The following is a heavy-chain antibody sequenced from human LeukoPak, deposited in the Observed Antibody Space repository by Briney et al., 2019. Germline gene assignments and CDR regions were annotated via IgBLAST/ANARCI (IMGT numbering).Heavy chain of an antibody. V-gene: IGHV1-2*02. D-gene: IGHD2-15*01. J-gene: IGHJ4*02. CDR3: AREGYCSGSNCYFLLE. CDR2: INPNSGGT. Sequence: ASVKVSCKASGYTFNYYYLYWVRQAPGQGLECFGWINPNSGGTHYAKKFHGRVTMTRDTSITTAYMERRRLTFDVTAIYYGAREGYCSGSNCYFLLEWGQGTLVTVSS. CDR1: GYTFNYYY.